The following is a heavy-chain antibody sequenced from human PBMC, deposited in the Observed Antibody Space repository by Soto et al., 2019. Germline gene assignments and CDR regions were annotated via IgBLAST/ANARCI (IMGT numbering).Heavy chain of an antibody. Sequence: QVQLQESGPGLVKPSETLSLTCTVSGGSISSYYWSWIRQPAGKGLEWIGRIYTSGSTNYTPSLKSRVTMSVDTSKNHFSLKLSSVTAADTAVYYCARGGRYYGWGSFPFDPWGQETLVTASS. CDR2: IYTSGST. D-gene: IGHD3-10*01. V-gene: IGHV4-4*07. J-gene: IGHJ5*02. CDR1: GGSISSYY. CDR3: ARGGRYYGWGSFPFDP.